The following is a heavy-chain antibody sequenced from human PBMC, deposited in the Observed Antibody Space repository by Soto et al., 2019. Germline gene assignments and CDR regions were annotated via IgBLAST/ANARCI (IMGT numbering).Heavy chain of an antibody. J-gene: IGHJ3*01. CDR1: GGSFTTYY. CDR3: ARVRARFSRSAFDV. D-gene: IGHD3-10*01. V-gene: IGHV4-34*01. CDR2: IDYSGSS. Sequence: QLQLQQWGAGLLKPSETLSLTCAVYGGSFTTYYWSWIRQSPGKGLEWIGEIDYSGSSNYNPSLKSRVTISVDKSKNKFSLKLTSMTAADTAVYYCARVRARFSRSAFDVWGQGTMVAVSS.